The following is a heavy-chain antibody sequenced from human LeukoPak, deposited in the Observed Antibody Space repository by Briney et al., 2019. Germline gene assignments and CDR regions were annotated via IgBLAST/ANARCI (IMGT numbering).Heavy chain of an antibody. V-gene: IGHV1-18*04. D-gene: IGHD6-13*01. J-gene: IGHJ6*02. CDR3: ARDGLLLAAGYYYGMDV. CDR2: ISAYNGNT. Sequence: ASVKVSCKASGYTFTGYYMHWVRQAPGQGLEWMGWISAYNGNTNYAQKLQGRVTMTTDTSTSTAYMELRSLRSDDTAVYYCARDGLLLAAGYYYGMDVWGQGTTVTVSS. CDR1: GYTFTGYY.